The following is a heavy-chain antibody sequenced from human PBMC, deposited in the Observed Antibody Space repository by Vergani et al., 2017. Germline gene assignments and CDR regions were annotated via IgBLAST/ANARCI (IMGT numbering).Heavy chain of an antibody. CDR1: GGSFNTYY. CDR3: ARVMYRDETSTGYRLEGMDI. J-gene: IGHJ6*02. CDR2: IYSTGST. Sequence: QVQLEESGPGLVKPSETLSLTCTVSGGSFNTYYWSWIRQSPGKGLEWIGYIYSTGSTNYNSSLNSRVTMSVDTSKNQFSLKLMSVTAAETAVYFCARVMYRDETSTGYRLEGMDIWGQGTTVTISS. V-gene: IGHV4-59*13. D-gene: IGHD3-9*01.